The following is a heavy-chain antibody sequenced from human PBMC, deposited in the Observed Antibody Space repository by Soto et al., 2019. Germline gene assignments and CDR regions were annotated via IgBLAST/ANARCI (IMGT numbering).Heavy chain of an antibody. CDR1: GGSISSSNW. V-gene: IGHV4-4*02. Sequence: PSETLSLTCAVSGGSISSSNWWSWVRQPPGKGLERIGEIYHSGSTNYNPSLKSRVTISVDKSKNQFSLKLSSVTAADTAVYYCARVSGYSSSWYGDYWGQGTLVTVSS. D-gene: IGHD6-13*01. CDR3: ARVSGYSSSWYGDY. CDR2: IYHSGST. J-gene: IGHJ4*02.